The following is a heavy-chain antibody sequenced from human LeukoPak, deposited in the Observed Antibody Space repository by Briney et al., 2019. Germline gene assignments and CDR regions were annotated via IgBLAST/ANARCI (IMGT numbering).Heavy chain of an antibody. CDR3: ARASLPTYYDFWSGPSYYYGMDV. CDR1: GYTFTSYG. CDR2: ITPQNGKT. Sequence: ASVKVSCKASGYTFTSYGISWVRQAPGQGLECGGGITPQNGKTNYAQKLQGRVTMTTDTSTSTAYMELRSLRSDDTAVYYCARASLPTYYDFWSGPSYYYGMDVWGQGTTVTVSS. J-gene: IGHJ6*02. V-gene: IGHV1-18*01. D-gene: IGHD3-3*01.